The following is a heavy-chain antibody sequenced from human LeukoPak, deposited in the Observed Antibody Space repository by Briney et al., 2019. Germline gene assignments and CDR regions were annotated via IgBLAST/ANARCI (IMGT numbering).Heavy chain of an antibody. J-gene: IGHJ4*02. CDR2: IYSGGTT. CDR1: GFAVSSTY. D-gene: IGHD4/OR15-4a*01. CDR3: ARDLYDYGSY. V-gene: IGHV3-66*01. Sequence: GGSLRLSCAASGFAVSSTYMSWVRQAPGKGLEWVSVIYSGGTTYYADSVKGRFTISRDNSKNTLYLQMNSLRTEDTAVYYCARDLYDYGSYWGQGTLVTVSS.